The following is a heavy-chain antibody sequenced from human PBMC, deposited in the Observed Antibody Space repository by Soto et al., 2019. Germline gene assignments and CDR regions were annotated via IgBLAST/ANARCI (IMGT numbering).Heavy chain of an antibody. V-gene: IGHV1-69*01. D-gene: IGHD6-6*01. J-gene: IGHJ4*02. CDR1: GGTFSSYA. Sequence: QVQLVQSGAEVKKPGSSVKVSCKASGGTFSSYAISWVRQATGQELEWMGGIIPIFGTANYAQKFQGRVTITADESTSTAYTELSSLRSEDTAVYYCARSIAARRLLYYWCQGPLVTVSS. CDR3: ARSIAARRLLYY. CDR2: IIPIFGTA.